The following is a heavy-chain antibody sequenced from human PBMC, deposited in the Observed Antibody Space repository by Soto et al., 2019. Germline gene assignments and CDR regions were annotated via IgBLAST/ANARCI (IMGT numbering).Heavy chain of an antibody. Sequence: EVQLVESGVGLVQPGGSLSLSCAASGFTFSTYWMHWVGQAQGKWLLWVSRIISDGGITSYSDSVKGRFTISRDNAKNTLYLQMNSLRAEDTAVYYCVRTSLVVAAATREDYWGQGTLVTVSS. J-gene: IGHJ4*02. D-gene: IGHD2-15*01. CDR1: GFTFSTYW. CDR2: IISDGGIT. V-gene: IGHV3-74*01. CDR3: VRTSLVVAAATREDY.